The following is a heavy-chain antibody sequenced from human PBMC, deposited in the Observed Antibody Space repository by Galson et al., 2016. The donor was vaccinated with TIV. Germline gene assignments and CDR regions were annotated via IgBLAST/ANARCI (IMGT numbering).Heavy chain of an antibody. CDR2: VDPEDGQT. CDR3: TTVRLRGSGGMDV. D-gene: IGHD2-8*01. CDR1: GYNFTDYY. V-gene: IGHV1-69-2*01. Sequence: VKVSCKVSGYNFTDYYLHWMQQAPGKGFEWMGHVDPEDGQTKYAPKFQGRVTMTADTSTDTAYMELSSLRSEDTAIYYCTTVRLRGSGGMDVWGQGTTVIVSS. J-gene: IGHJ6*02.